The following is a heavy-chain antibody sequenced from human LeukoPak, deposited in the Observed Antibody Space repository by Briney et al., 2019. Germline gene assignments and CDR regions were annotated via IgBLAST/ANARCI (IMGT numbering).Heavy chain of an antibody. CDR2: IYYSGST. J-gene: IGHJ4*02. D-gene: IGHD3-22*01. CDR1: GGSISSYC. V-gene: IGHV4-59*01. CDR3: ARYLSSGYYSRPYYFDY. Sequence: KPSETLSLTCTVSGGSISSYCWSWIRQPPGKGLEWIGYIYYSGSTNYNPSLKSRVTISVDTSKNQFSLKLSSVTAADTAVYYCARYLSSGYYSRPYYFDYWGQGTLVTVSS.